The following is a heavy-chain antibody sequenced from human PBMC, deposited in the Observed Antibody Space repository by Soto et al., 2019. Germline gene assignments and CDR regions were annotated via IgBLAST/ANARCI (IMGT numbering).Heavy chain of an antibody. Sequence: EVQLVESGGVVVQPGGSLRLSCAASGFTFDDYTMHWVRQAPGKGLEWVSLISWDGGSTYYADSVKGRFTISRDNSKNSLYLQMNSLRTEDTALYYCAKGFRYYDSSGYVEFDYWGQGTLVTVSS. CDR3: AKGFRYYDSSGYVEFDY. D-gene: IGHD3-22*01. CDR2: ISWDGGST. CDR1: GFTFDDYT. V-gene: IGHV3-43*01. J-gene: IGHJ4*02.